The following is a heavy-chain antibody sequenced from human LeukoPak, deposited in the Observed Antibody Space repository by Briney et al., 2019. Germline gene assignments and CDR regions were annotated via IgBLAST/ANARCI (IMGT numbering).Heavy chain of an antibody. V-gene: IGHV4-39*01. J-gene: IGHJ4*02. Sequence: ASETLSLTCTVSGGSINSSNYYWGWIRQPPGKGLEWIGSIYYSGTTYYSSSLKSRVIISVDTSKNQFSLKLSSVTATDTAVYYCARHEAQDFDYWGQGTLVTVSS. CDR1: GGSINSSNYY. CDR2: IYYSGTT. CDR3: ARHEAQDFDY.